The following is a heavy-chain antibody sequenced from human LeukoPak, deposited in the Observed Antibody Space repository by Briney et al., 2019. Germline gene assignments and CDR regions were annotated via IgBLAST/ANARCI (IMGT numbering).Heavy chain of an antibody. CDR1: GLTVSTNY. J-gene: IGHJ6*02. V-gene: IGHV3-66*04. CDR3: ARHFGVVTKGVYYYYYGMGV. CDR2: IYSGGST. D-gene: IGHD3-3*01. Sequence: GGSLRLSCAASGLTVSTNYMSWVRQAPGKGLEWVSVIYSGGSTYYADSVKGRFTISRDNSKNTLYLQMNSLRAEDTAVYYCARHFGVVTKGVYYYYYGMGVWGQGTTVTVSS.